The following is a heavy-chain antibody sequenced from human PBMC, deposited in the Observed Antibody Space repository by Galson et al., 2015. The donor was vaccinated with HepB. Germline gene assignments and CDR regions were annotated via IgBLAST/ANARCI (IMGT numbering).Heavy chain of an antibody. J-gene: IGHJ4*02. V-gene: IGHV3-15*01. Sequence: SLRLSCAASGFTFSNAWMSWVRQAPGKGLEWVGRIKSKTDGGTTDYAAPVKGRFTISRDDSKNTLYLQMNSLKTEDTAVYYCTTDLDQAIIAVAGTWASWGQGTLVTVSS. CDR3: TTDLDQAIIAVAGTWAS. CDR2: IKSKTDGGTT. CDR1: GFTFSNAW. D-gene: IGHD6-19*01.